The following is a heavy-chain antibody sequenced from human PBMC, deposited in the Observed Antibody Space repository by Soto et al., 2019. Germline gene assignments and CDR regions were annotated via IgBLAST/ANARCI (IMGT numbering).Heavy chain of an antibody. D-gene: IGHD3-10*01. J-gene: IGHJ6*02. CDR1: GDSVTFGHYY. CDR2: IFFTGAT. CDR3: ARARFDSAGSSLGRRLDV. V-gene: IGHV4-61*01. Sequence: QVQLQESGPGLVKPSETLSLICIVSGDSVTFGHYYWSWIRQPPGKGLEWIGHIFFTGATNYSPSLKSRVTMSVDSSKSQFSLYLTSVTAADSAIYFCARARFDSAGSSLGRRLDVWGHGTTVTVSS.